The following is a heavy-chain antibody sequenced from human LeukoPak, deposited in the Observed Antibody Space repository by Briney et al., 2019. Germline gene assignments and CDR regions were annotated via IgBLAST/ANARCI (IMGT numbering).Heavy chain of an antibody. V-gene: IGHV1-69*04. CDR3: ARYNGAKRGNYYDSSGYPYYFDY. CDR1: GGTFSSYA. J-gene: IGHJ4*02. CDR2: IIPILGIA. D-gene: IGHD3-22*01. Sequence: SVTVSCKASGGTFSSYAISWVRQAPGQGLEWMGRIIPILGIANYAQKFQGRVTITADKSTSTAYMELSSLRSEDTAVYYCARYNGAKRGNYYDSSGYPYYFDYWGQGTLVTVSS.